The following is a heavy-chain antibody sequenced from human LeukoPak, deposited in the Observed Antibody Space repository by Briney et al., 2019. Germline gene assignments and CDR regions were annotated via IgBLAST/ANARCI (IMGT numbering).Heavy chain of an antibody. CDR2: IKQDGSEK. Sequence: GGSLRLSCAASGFTFSSYWMSWVRQAPGKGLEWVANIKQDGSEKYYVDSVKGRFTISRDNAKNSLYLQMNSLRAEDTAVYYCATPADYYDSSGYYRDYWGQGTLVTVSS. D-gene: IGHD3-22*01. J-gene: IGHJ4*02. CDR1: GFTFSSYW. CDR3: ATPADYYDSSGYYRDY. V-gene: IGHV3-7*01.